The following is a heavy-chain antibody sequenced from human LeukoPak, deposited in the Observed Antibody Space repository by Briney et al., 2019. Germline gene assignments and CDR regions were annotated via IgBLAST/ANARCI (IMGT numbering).Heavy chain of an antibody. V-gene: IGHV3-7*01. CDR2: IKQDGSEK. Sequence: PGGSLRLSCVASGFTFNLYWMSWVRQAPGKGLEWVANIKQDGSEKYYLDSVKGRFTISRDNAKNSLYLQMNSLRAEDTAVYYCARSGAMVRGVFDYWGQGTLVTVSS. J-gene: IGHJ4*02. D-gene: IGHD3-10*01. CDR3: ARSGAMVRGVFDY. CDR1: GFTFNLYW.